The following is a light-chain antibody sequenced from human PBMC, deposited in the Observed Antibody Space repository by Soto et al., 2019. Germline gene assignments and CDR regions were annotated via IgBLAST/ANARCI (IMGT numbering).Light chain of an antibody. CDR3: GTWDSSLSAGV. Sequence: QSVLTQPPSVSAAPGQKVTISCSGSSSNIGNNYVSWYQQLPGTAPKLLIYDNIKRPSGIPERFSGSKSGTSATLGITGLQTGDEADYYCGTWDSSLSAGVFGGGTKLTVL. CDR2: DNI. J-gene: IGLJ2*01. V-gene: IGLV1-51*01. CDR1: SSNIGNNY.